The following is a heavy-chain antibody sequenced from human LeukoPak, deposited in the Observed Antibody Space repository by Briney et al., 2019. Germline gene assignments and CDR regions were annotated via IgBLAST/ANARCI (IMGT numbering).Heavy chain of an antibody. V-gene: IGHV3-48*01. J-gene: IGHJ4*02. CDR2: ISGGSSNT. CDR1: GFTFSTYG. Sequence: PGGSLRLSCAASGFTFSTYGMNWLRQAPGKGLEWVSYISGGSSNTFYADSVKGRFTISRGNAKNSLYLQMNSLRAEDTAVYYCARDDTVTAHFDYWGQGTLVTVS. D-gene: IGHD4-11*01. CDR3: ARDDTVTAHFDY.